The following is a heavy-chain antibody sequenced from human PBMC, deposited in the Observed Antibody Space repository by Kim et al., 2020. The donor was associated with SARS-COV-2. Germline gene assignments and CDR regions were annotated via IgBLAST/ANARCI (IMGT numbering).Heavy chain of an antibody. V-gene: IGHV3-64*01. CDR1: GFTFSSYA. Sequence: GGSLRLSCAASGFTFSSYAMHWVRQAPGKGLEYVSAISSNGGSTYYANSVKGRFTISRDNSKNTLYLQMGSLRAEDMAVYYCARDLFYGDYIGDAFDIWGQGTMVAVSS. CDR2: ISSNGGST. CDR3: ARDLFYGDYIGDAFDI. D-gene: IGHD4-17*01. J-gene: IGHJ3*02.